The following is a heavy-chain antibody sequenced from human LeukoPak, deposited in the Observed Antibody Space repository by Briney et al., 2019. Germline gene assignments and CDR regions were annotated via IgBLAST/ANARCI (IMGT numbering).Heavy chain of an antibody. CDR2: ISSSSSYI. Sequence: GGSLRLSCAASGFTFSSYSMNWVRQAPGKGLEWVSSISSSSSYIYYADSVKGRFTISRDNAKNSLYLQMNSLRAEDTAVYYCAKDTEITMIVVGISSSHFDYWGQGTLVTVSS. J-gene: IGHJ4*02. D-gene: IGHD3-22*01. CDR1: GFTFSSYS. CDR3: AKDTEITMIVVGISSSHFDY. V-gene: IGHV3-21*04.